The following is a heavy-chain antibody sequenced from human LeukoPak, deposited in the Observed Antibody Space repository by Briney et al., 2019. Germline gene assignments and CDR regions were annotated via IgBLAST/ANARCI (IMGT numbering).Heavy chain of an antibody. Sequence: SETLSLTCTVSGGSISSSSYYWGWIRQPPGKGLEWIGSIYYSGSTYYNPSLKSRVTISVDTSKNQFSLKLSSVTAADTAVYYCARLGGLRFLEWPDWFDPWGQGTLVTVSP. J-gene: IGHJ5*02. D-gene: IGHD3-3*01. CDR2: IYYSGST. CDR1: GGSISSSSYY. V-gene: IGHV4-39*01. CDR3: ARLGGLRFLEWPDWFDP.